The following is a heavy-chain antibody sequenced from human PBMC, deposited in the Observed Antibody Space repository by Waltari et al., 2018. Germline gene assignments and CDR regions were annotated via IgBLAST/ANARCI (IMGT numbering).Heavy chain of an antibody. V-gene: IGHV1-69*14. CDR2: IIPIFGTA. CDR3: AREGLTIFGVVRNWFDP. D-gene: IGHD3-3*01. Sequence: QVQLVQSGAEVKKPGSSVQVSCKASGGTFSSYAISWVRQAPGQGLEWIGKIIPIFGTANYPQKCHGRVTITADKSTSTAYMDLSSVGSDDTAVYYCAREGLTIFGVVRNWFDPWGQGTLVTVSS. J-gene: IGHJ5*02. CDR1: GGTFSSYA.